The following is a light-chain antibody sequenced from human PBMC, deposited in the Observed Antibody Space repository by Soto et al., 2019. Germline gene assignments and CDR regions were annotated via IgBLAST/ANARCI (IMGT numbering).Light chain of an antibody. V-gene: IGLV2-11*01. Sequence: QSALTQPRSVSGSPGQSVTISCTGTSSDVGGYNYVSWYQQHPGKAPKLMIYTVNKRPSGVPDRFSASKSGNTASLTISGLQAEDEAVYYCCSHAGTYNVLFGGGTKVTVL. CDR2: TVN. CDR1: SSDVGGYNY. J-gene: IGLJ3*02. CDR3: CSHAGTYNVL.